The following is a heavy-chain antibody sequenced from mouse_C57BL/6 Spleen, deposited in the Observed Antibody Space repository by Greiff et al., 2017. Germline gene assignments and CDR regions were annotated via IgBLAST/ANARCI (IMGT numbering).Heavy chain of an antibody. Sequence: EVKLVESGGDLVKPGGSLKLSCAASGFTFSSYGMSWVRQTPDKRLEWVATISSGGSYTYYPDSVKGRFTISRDNAKNTLYLQMSSLKSEDTAMYYCARRLDSNFFDYWGQGTTLTVSS. V-gene: IGHV5-6*02. CDR1: GFTFSSYG. J-gene: IGHJ2*01. CDR2: ISSGGSYT. D-gene: IGHD2-5*01. CDR3: ARRLDSNFFDY.